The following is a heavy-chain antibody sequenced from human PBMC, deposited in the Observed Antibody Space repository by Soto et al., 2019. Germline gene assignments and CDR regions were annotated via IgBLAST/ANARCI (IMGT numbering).Heavy chain of an antibody. CDR3: AKDPANVEIHGAFDY. Sequence: QVQLVESGGGVVQPGRSLRLSCAASGFTFSNYGMHWVRQAPGKGLEWVALISYDGYNKYYADSVKGRFTISRDSSKXTLXXXXXSLXAEDTAVYYCAKDPANVEIHGAFDYWGQGTLVTVSS. D-gene: IGHD4-17*01. V-gene: IGHV3-30*18. CDR1: GFTFSNYG. CDR2: ISYDGYNK. J-gene: IGHJ4*02.